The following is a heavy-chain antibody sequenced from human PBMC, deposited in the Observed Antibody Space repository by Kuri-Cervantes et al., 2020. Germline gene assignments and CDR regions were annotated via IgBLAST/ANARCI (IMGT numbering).Heavy chain of an antibody. J-gene: IGHJ4*02. CDR3: ARDSTPEYSSSWNY. CDR2: INPSGGST. Sequence: GGSLRLSCKASGYTFTSYYMHWVRQAPGQGLEWMGIINPSGGSTSYAQKFQGRVTMTRDTSTSTVYMELSSLRSEDTAVYYCARDSTPEYSSSWNYWGQGTLVTVSS. V-gene: IGHV1-46*01. D-gene: IGHD6-13*01. CDR1: GYTFTSYY.